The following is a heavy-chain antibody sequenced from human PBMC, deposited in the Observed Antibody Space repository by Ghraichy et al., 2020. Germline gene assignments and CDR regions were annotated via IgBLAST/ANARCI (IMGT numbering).Heavy chain of an antibody. CDR2: ISSSSSYI. Sequence: LSLTCAASGFTFSSYSMNWVRQAPGKGLEWVSSISSSSSYIYYADSVKGRFTISRDNAKNSLYLQMNSLRAEDTAVYYCTRDHSRYCSSTSCYAGRDAFDIWGQGTMVTVSS. CDR1: GFTFSSYS. CDR3: TRDHSRYCSSTSCYAGRDAFDI. V-gene: IGHV3-21*01. J-gene: IGHJ3*02. D-gene: IGHD2-2*01.